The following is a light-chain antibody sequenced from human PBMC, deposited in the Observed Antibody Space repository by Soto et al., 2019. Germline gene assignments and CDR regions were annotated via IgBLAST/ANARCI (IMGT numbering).Light chain of an antibody. CDR2: GAS. Sequence: EIALTQSPGTLSLSPGERATLSCRASQSVSSSYLAWYQQKPGQAPRLLIYGASSRATGIPDRFSGSGSGTDFTLTISRLEPEDFAVYYSQHQRTFGQGTKLEIK. V-gene: IGKV3-20*01. CDR3: QHQRT. CDR1: QSVSSSY. J-gene: IGKJ2*01.